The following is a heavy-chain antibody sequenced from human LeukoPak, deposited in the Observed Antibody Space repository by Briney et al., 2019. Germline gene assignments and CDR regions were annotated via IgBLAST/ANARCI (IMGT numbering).Heavy chain of an antibody. CDR2: IAYDGSRA. Sequence: GGSLRLSCAGSGFTFGGYGMHWFRQTPGKGLEWEAVIAYDGSRAFYADSVKGRFTISRDNSKNTMSVQMDDLRAEDTAVYYCTRYNNDHFDYWGQGTLVTVSS. CDR1: GFTFGGYG. D-gene: IGHD1-14*01. CDR3: TRYNNDHFDY. V-gene: IGHV3-33*01. J-gene: IGHJ4*02.